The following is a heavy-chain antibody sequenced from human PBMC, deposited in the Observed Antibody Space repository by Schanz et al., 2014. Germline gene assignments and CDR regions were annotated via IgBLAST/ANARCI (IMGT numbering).Heavy chain of an antibody. CDR1: GFTFSSYG. V-gene: IGHV3-30*03. CDR3: ARDRHSGYALDF. J-gene: IGHJ4*02. Sequence: VQLVESGGGLIQPGGSLRLSCAVSGFTFSSYGMHWVRQAPGKGLEWVALISYDGSNKHYADSVKGRFTISRDNSKKTLYVQMNSLRAEDTAVYYCARDRHSGYALDFWGQGTLVTVSS. CDR2: ISYDGSNK. D-gene: IGHD5-12*01.